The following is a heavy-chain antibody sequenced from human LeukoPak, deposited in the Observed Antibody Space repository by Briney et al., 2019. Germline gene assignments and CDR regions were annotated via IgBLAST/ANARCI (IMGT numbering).Heavy chain of an antibody. CDR3: ARDNLEASWGSPGDY. D-gene: IGHD2-2*01. CDR2: INPNSGGT. Sequence: ASVKVSCKASGYTFTDYYLHWVRQAPGQGLEWMGWINPNSGGTNYAQKFQGRVTLTRDTSMSTAYMEISRPASDDTAVYYCARDNLEASWGSPGDYWGQGTLVTVSS. CDR1: GYTFTDYY. J-gene: IGHJ4*02. V-gene: IGHV1-2*02.